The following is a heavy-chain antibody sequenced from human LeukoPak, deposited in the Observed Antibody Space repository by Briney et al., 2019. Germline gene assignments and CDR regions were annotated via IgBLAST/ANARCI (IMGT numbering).Heavy chain of an antibody. CDR3: GKEGGA. D-gene: IGHD3-16*01. CDR1: GFTFDDYA. Sequence: GGSLRLSCAASGFTFDDYAMHWVRQAPGKGPEWVSAIGGRGGSTYYADSLGGRFTISRDNSQDMVYLQMNSLKVEDTATYYCGKEGGAWGQGTKVTVSS. J-gene: IGHJ5*02. V-gene: IGHV3-23*01. CDR2: IGGRGGST.